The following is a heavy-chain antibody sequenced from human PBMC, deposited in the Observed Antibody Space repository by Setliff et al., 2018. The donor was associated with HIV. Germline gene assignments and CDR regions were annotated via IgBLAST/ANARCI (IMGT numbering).Heavy chain of an antibody. D-gene: IGHD3-16*01. Sequence: VYGGSLSGHFWSWLRQSPGKGLEWIGEINDRGTTNYNPSLKSRLTISVDNAKNSMDLQMNSLRAEDTAIYYCARKLRPGHGVDVWGQGTTVTV. CDR1: GGSLSGHF. CDR2: INDRGTT. V-gene: IGHV4-34*01. J-gene: IGHJ6*02. CDR3: ARKLRPGHGVDV.